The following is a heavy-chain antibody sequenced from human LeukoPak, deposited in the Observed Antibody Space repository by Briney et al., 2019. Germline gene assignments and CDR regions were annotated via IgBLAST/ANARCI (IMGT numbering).Heavy chain of an antibody. CDR2: IYHSGST. CDR1: GYSISSGYY. CDR3: ARGGIVGATEFDY. D-gene: IGHD1-26*01. Sequence: PSETLSLTCTVSGYSISSGYYWGWIRQPPGKGLEWIGSIYHSGSTYYNPSLKSRVTISVDTSKNQFSLKLSSVTAADTAVYYCARGGIVGATEFDYWGQGTLVTVSS. V-gene: IGHV4-38-2*02. J-gene: IGHJ4*02.